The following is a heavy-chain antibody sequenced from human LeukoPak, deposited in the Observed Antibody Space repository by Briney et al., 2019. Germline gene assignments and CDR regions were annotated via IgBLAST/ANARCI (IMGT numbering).Heavy chain of an antibody. CDR1: GGSISSSSYY. D-gene: IGHD5-18*01. V-gene: IGHV4-39*07. Sequence: PSETLSLTCTVSGGSISSSSYYWGWIRQPPGKGLEWVGSIYYSGSTYYNPSLKSRVIISVDTSKNQFSLKLSSVTAADTAVYYCARSGGGGYSYGPTDYWGQGTLVTVSS. J-gene: IGHJ4*02. CDR2: IYYSGST. CDR3: ARSGGGGYSYGPTDY.